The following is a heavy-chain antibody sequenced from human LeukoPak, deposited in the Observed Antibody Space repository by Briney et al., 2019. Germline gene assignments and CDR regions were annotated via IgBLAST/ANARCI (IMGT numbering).Heavy chain of an antibody. CDR1: GFSFRNFA. V-gene: IGHV3-23*01. CDR2: IGGRGDAS. CDR3: ARGKYSFDY. Sequence: GGSLRLSCGASGFSFRNFAMSWVRQAPGKGLEWVSLIGGRGDASYYADSVKGRFTISRDNSKNTLFPQMSSLRAEDTAVYYCARGKYSFDYWGQGTLVTVSS. J-gene: IGHJ4*02.